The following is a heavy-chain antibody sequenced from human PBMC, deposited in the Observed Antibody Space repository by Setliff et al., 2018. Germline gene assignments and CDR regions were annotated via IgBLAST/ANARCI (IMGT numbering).Heavy chain of an antibody. D-gene: IGHD5-18*01. CDR2: INAGNGNT. V-gene: IGHV1-3*01. J-gene: IGHJ3*02. CDR3: ARDSYTAMVADAFDI. CDR1: GYTFTSYA. Sequence: ASVKVSCKASGYTFTSYAMHWVRQAPAQRLEWMGWINAGNGNTKYSQKFQGRVTITRDTSASTAYMELSSLRSEDTAVYYCARDSYTAMVADAFDIWGQGTMVTVSS.